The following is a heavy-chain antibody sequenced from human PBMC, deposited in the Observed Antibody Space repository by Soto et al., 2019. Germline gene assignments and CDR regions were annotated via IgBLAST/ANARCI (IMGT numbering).Heavy chain of an antibody. CDR2: ISGSGGST. J-gene: IGHJ6*02. D-gene: IGHD6-13*01. Sequence: GSLRLSCAASGFTFSSYAMSWVRQAPGKGLEWVSAISGSGGSTYYADSVKGRFTISRDNSKNTLYLQMNSLRAEDTAVYYCAKDLHSSSWYRGGLDYYYGMDVWGQGTTVTVSS. CDR3: AKDLHSSSWYRGGLDYYYGMDV. CDR1: GFTFSSYA. V-gene: IGHV3-23*01.